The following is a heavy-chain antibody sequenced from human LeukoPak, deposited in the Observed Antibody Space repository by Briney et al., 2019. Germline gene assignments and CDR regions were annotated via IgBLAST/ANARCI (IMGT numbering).Heavy chain of an antibody. J-gene: IGHJ4*02. V-gene: IGHV3-30*18. Sequence: GGSLRLSCAASGFTFSSYGMHWVRQAPGKGLEWVAVISSDGSNKYYADSVKGRFTISRDNSKNTLYLQMNSLRAEDTAVYYCAKGPQWELLYVPHWGQGTLVTVSS. D-gene: IGHD1-26*01. CDR1: GFTFSSYG. CDR3: AKGPQWELLYVPH. CDR2: ISSDGSNK.